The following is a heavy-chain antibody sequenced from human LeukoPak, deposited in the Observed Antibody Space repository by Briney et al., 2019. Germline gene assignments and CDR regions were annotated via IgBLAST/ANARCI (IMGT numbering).Heavy chain of an antibody. V-gene: IGHV4-4*07. D-gene: IGHD1-26*01. J-gene: IGHJ4*02. CDR1: GGSISSYY. CDR3: ARVSYDGRGALFDY. CDR2: VYTSGST. Sequence: PSETLSLTRTVSGGSISSYYWSWIRQPAGKGLEWIGRVYTSGSTNYNPSLKSRVTISVDKSKNQFSLMLSSVTAADTAVYYCARVSYDGRGALFDYWGQGTLVTVSS.